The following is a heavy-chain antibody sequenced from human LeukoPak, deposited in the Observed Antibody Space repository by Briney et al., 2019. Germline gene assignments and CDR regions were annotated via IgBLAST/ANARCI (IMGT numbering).Heavy chain of an antibody. Sequence: PGGSLRLSCAASGFTFSSYAMSWVRQAPGKGLEWVSAISGSGGSTYYADSVKGRFTISRDNSKNTLYLQMNSLGAEDTAVYYCAKAGARVRRGDAFDIWGQGTMVTVSS. CDR1: GFTFSSYA. CDR2: ISGSGGST. D-gene: IGHD1-1*01. CDR3: AKAGARVRRGDAFDI. J-gene: IGHJ3*02. V-gene: IGHV3-23*01.